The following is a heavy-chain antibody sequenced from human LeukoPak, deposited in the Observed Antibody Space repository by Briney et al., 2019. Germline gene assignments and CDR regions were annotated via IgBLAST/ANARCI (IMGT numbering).Heavy chain of an antibody. CDR3: ARGVVPAANVDFGFDY. CDR2: ISSSGSNI. J-gene: IGHJ4*02. CDR1: GFTFSSYE. Sequence: GGSLRLSCAASGFTFSSYEMNWVRQAPGKGLEWVSYISSSGSNIYYADSVKGRFTISRDNANNSLYLQMNSLRAEDTAVYYCARGVVPAANVDFGFDYWGQGTLVTVSS. V-gene: IGHV3-48*03. D-gene: IGHD2-2*01.